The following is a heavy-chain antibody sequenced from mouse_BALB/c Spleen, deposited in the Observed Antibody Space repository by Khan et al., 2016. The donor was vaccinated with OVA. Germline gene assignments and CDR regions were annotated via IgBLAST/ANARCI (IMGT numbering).Heavy chain of an antibody. D-gene: IGHD1-2*01. CDR1: GFTFTEYT. Sequence: EVQLQQSGPELVKPGASVKISCKTSGFTFTEYTMHWVKQSHGKSLEWIGRINPNNGDTTYTQKFKGKATLTVDKSSSTAYMELRSLTSEDSAVYYCARRDYYAYYWFFDVWGAGTTVTVSS. CDR2: INPNNGDT. J-gene: IGHJ1*01. V-gene: IGHV1-18*01. CDR3: ARRDYYAYYWFFDV.